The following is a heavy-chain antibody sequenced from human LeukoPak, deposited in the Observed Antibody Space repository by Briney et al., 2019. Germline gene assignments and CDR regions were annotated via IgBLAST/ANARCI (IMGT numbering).Heavy chain of an antibody. CDR2: INPDSGDT. Sequence: ASVKVSCKASGYSFTAHYMHRVRQAPGQGLEWMGWINPDSGDTNYAQKFQGRVTMTRDTSINTDYMELSGLRSDDTAVYYCARDPRFCTNGVCYPAYYYYYMDVWGKGTTVTVSS. J-gene: IGHJ6*03. D-gene: IGHD2-8*01. V-gene: IGHV1-2*02. CDR1: GYSFTAHY. CDR3: ARDPRFCTNGVCYPAYYYYYMDV.